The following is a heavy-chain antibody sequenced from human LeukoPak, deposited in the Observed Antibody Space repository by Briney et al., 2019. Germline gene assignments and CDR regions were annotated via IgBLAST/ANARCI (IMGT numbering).Heavy chain of an antibody. CDR1: GASISSSSYY. D-gene: IGHD3-9*01. Sequence: SETLSLTCTVSGASISSSSYYSGWVRQAPGKGLEWIGYIYYSGSTNYKSSFKSRVTISVDTSKNQFSLKLSSVTAADTAVYYCARLTGYSSESWFDPWGQGTLVTVSS. V-gene: IGHV4-39*07. J-gene: IGHJ5*02. CDR3: ARLTGYSSESWFDP. CDR2: IYYSGST.